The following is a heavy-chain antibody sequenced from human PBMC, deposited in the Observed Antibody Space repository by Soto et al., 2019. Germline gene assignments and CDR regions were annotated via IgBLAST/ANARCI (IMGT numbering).Heavy chain of an antibody. CDR1: GFNFSSYA. V-gene: IGHV3-23*01. D-gene: IGHD3-22*01. CDR3: AKGYYYDSSGYYIVRESNFDY. Sequence: EVQLLESGGGLGQPGGSLRLSCAASGFNFSSYAMSWVRQAPGKGLEWVSVISGGGGRTYYADSVKGRFTISRDNTKNTLYLQMNSLRAEDTAVYYCAKGYYYDSSGYYIVRESNFDYWGQGNLVTVSS. J-gene: IGHJ4*02. CDR2: ISGGGGRT.